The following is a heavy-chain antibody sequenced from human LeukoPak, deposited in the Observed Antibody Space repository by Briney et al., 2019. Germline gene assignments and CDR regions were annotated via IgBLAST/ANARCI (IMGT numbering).Heavy chain of an antibody. CDR3: ARDGEDIVATIPPCFDY. CDR2: ISYDGSNK. CDR1: GFTFSSYA. D-gene: IGHD5-12*01. J-gene: IGHJ4*02. V-gene: IGHV3-30-3*01. Sequence: GGSLRLSCAASGFTFSSYAMHWVRQAPGKGLEWVAVISYDGSNKYYADSVKGRFTISRDNSKNTLYLQMNSLRAEDTAVYYCARDGEDIVATIPPCFDYWGQGTLVTVSS.